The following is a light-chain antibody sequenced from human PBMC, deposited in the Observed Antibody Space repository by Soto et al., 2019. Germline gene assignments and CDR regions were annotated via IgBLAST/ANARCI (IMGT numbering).Light chain of an antibody. V-gene: IGKV1-5*01. Sequence: DIQMTQSPSTLSASVGDRVTITCRASQSISSWLAWYQQKPGKAPKLLIYDASSLESGVPSRFSGSGSGTEFTLTISSLQPDDFATYYCQQYNSYRTFGQWTKVEFK. CDR3: QQYNSYRT. CDR1: QSISSW. J-gene: IGKJ1*01. CDR2: DAS.